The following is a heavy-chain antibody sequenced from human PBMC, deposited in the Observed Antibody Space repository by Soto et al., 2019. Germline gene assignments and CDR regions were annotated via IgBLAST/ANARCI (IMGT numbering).Heavy chain of an antibody. V-gene: IGHV3-15*01. J-gene: IGHJ4*02. Sequence: EVQLMDSGGGLVEPGGSLRLSCTASGFTFSVAWMTWVRQAPGKGLEWLGRVKSRTSGGTVDYAAPVKGRFTISRDDSKNPVILQMSSLKMEDTAVYYCVADVAEVGKGEFDYWGQGALVTVSS. D-gene: IGHD3-16*01. CDR3: VADVAEVGKGEFDY. CDR2: VKSRTSGGTV. CDR1: GFTFSVAW.